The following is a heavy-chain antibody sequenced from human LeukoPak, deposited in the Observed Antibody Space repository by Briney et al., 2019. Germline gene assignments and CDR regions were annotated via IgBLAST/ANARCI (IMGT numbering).Heavy chain of an antibody. CDR3: ARYSRGPDN. J-gene: IGHJ4*02. V-gene: IGHV3-20*04. Sequence: PGGSLRLSCAASGFTFDDYGMSWVPQVPGRGREWVSGINWNGGSTGYVDSVKGRFTISRDNAMNSLYLQMNSLRAEDTAVYYCARYSRGPDNWGQGTQATVSS. CDR2: INWNGGST. CDR1: GFTFDDYG. D-gene: IGHD1-14*01.